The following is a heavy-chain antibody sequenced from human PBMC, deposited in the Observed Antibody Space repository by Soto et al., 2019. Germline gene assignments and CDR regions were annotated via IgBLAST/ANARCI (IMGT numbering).Heavy chain of an antibody. CDR2: ISAYNGNT. J-gene: IGHJ4*02. CDR3: ARYFWSGQLPFFFDQ. V-gene: IGHV1-18*01. D-gene: IGHD3-3*01. CDR1: GYTYNSYG. Sequence: QVLLVQYGAEVKKPGASVKVSCKASGYTYNSYGVSWVRQAPGQGLEWMGWISAYNGNTKYSQNLQGRVTMTIDTTTSSAYLEVRSQRSDDTAIYYCARYFWSGQLPFFFDQWGQGTLVTVSS.